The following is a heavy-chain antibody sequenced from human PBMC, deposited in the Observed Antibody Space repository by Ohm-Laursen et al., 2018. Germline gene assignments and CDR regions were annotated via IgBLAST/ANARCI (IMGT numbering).Heavy chain of an antibody. CDR3: ARVVLYYYYGMDV. CDR2: TRNKANSYTT. D-gene: IGHD1-14*01. Sequence: SLRLSCAASGFTFSSYGMHWVRQAPGKGLEWVGRTRNKANSYTTEYAASVKGRFTISRDDSKNSLYLQMNSLKTEDTAVYYCARVVLYYYYGMDVWGQGTTVTVSS. V-gene: IGHV3-72*01. J-gene: IGHJ6*02. CDR1: GFTFSSYG.